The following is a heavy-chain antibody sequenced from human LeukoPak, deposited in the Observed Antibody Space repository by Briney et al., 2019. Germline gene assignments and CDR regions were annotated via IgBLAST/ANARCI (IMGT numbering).Heavy chain of an antibody. Sequence: GGSLRLSCAASGLTFSSYWMHGVRQAPGKGPVWVSRINSDGTGTMYADSVKGRFTISRDNAKNTLYLQMNSLRAEDTAVYYCAKAYGYCSSTSCSHEEFDYWGQGTLVTVSS. D-gene: IGHD2-2*01. CDR2: INSDGTGT. CDR1: GLTFSSYW. CDR3: AKAYGYCSSTSCSHEEFDY. V-gene: IGHV3-74*03. J-gene: IGHJ4*02.